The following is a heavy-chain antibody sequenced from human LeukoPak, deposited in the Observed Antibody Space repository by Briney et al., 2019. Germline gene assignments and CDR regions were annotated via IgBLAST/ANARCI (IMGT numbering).Heavy chain of an antibody. V-gene: IGHV3-30*18. CDR1: GFTFSDYY. Sequence: GGSLRLYCAASGFTFSDYYMSWIRQAPGKGLEWVAVISYDGSNKYYADSVKGRFTISRDNSKNTLYLQMNSLRAEDTAVYYCAKVGTYYYDSSGYLDCWGQGTLVTVSS. CDR2: ISYDGSNK. J-gene: IGHJ4*02. CDR3: AKVGTYYYDSSGYLDC. D-gene: IGHD3-22*01.